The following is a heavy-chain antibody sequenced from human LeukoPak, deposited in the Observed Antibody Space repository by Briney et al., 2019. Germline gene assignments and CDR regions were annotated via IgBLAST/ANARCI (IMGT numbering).Heavy chain of an antibody. CDR3: ARGGDFWSGDLDY. Sequence: SETLSLTCTVSGGSISSYYWSWIRQPPGKGLEWIGNIYYSGSTNYNPSLKSRVTISVDTSKNQFSLKLSSVTAADTAVYYCARGGDFWSGDLDYWGQGTLVTVSS. V-gene: IGHV4-59*01. D-gene: IGHD3-3*01. CDR2: IYYSGST. J-gene: IGHJ4*02. CDR1: GGSISSYY.